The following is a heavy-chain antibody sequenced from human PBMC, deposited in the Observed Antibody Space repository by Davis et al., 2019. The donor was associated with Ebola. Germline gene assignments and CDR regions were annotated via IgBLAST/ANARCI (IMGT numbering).Heavy chain of an antibody. Sequence: SLKISCAASGFTFDDYAMHWVRQAPGKGLEWVSGISWNSGSIGYADSVKGRFTISRDNAKNSLYLQMNSLRAEDTAVYYCASDYYYYGMDVWGQGTTVTVSS. J-gene: IGHJ6*02. V-gene: IGHV3-9*01. CDR3: ASDYYYYGMDV. CDR1: GFTFDDYA. CDR2: ISWNSGSI.